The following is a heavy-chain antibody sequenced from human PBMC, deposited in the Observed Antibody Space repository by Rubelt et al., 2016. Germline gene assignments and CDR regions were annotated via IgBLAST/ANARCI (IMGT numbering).Heavy chain of an antibody. CDR3: ARRPYYYDSSGGEENWFDP. V-gene: IGHV4-59*08. Sequence: QVQLQESGPGLVKPSETLSLACTVSGGSISSYYWSWIRQPLGKGLEWIGYIYYSGSTNYNPSLKGRVTISVDTSKNQFSLKLRAVTAADTAVYYCARRPYYYDSSGGEENWFDPWGQGTLVTVSS. D-gene: IGHD3-22*01. J-gene: IGHJ5*02. CDR1: GGSISSYY. CDR2: IYYSGST.